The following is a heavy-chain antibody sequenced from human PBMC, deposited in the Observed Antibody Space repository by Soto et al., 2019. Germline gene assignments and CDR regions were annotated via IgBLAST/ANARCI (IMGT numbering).Heavy chain of an antibody. V-gene: IGHV3-15*01. CDR3: TTDLEFDEDYFDWLSTTPGWFDP. J-gene: IGHJ5*02. D-gene: IGHD3-9*01. Sequence: PGGSLRLSCAASGFTFSNAWMSWVRQAPGKGLEWVGRIKSKTDGGTTDYAAPVKGRFTISRDDSKNTLYLQMNSLKTEDTAVHYCTTDLEFDEDYFDWLSTTPGWFDPWGQGTLVTVSS. CDR1: GFTFSNAW. CDR2: IKSKTDGGTT.